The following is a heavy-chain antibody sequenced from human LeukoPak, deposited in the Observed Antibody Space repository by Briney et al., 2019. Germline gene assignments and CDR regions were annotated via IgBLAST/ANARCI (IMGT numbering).Heavy chain of an antibody. Sequence: GASVKVSCKASGYTFTGYYMNWVRQAPGQGLEWMGRINPNTGGTNYAQNFQGSVTMTRDTSITTVYMELSRLRSDDTAVYYCARVGDGLTDGFDIWGQGTMVTVSS. V-gene: IGHV1-2*06. CDR3: ARVGDGLTDGFDI. J-gene: IGHJ3*02. CDR2: INPNTGGT. D-gene: IGHD5-24*01. CDR1: GYTFTGYY.